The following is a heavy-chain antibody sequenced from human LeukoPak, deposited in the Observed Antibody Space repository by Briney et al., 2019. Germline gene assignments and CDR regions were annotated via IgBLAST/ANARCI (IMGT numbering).Heavy chain of an antibody. V-gene: IGHV4-34*01. J-gene: IGHJ4*02. CDR3: ARSRKLDY. CDR1: GGSFSGYY. Sequence: SETLSLTCAVHGGSFSGYYWSWIRQPPGKGLEWIGEINHSGSTNYNPSLKSRVTISVDTSKNQFSLKLSSVTAADTAVYYCARSRKLDYWGQGTLVTVSS. CDR2: INHSGST.